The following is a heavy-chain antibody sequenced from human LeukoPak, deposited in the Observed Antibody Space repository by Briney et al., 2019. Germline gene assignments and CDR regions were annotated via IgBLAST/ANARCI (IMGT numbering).Heavy chain of an antibody. V-gene: IGHV4-59*11. Sequence: SETLSLTCTVSDGSISSHYWSWIRQPPGKGLEWIGYIYYSGSTNYNPSLKSRVTISVDTSKNQFSLKLSSVTAADTAVYYCARAIRNWFDPWGQGTLVTVSS. D-gene: IGHD5-24*01. CDR1: DGSISSHY. CDR2: IYYSGST. CDR3: ARAIRNWFDP. J-gene: IGHJ5*02.